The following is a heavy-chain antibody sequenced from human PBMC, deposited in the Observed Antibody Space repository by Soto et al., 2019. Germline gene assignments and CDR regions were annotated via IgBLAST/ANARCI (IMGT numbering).Heavy chain of an antibody. CDR2: IYYSGST. CDR1: CGSVSSGSYY. V-gene: IGHV4-61*01. CDR3: ARVVVVTATEVWFDP. Sequence: SETLSLTCTVSCGSVSSGSYYWSWIRQPPGKGLEWIGYIYYSGSTNYNPSLKSRVTISVDTSKNQFSLKLSSVTAADTAVYYCARVVVVTATEVWFDPWGQGTLVTVSS. D-gene: IGHD2-21*02. J-gene: IGHJ5*02.